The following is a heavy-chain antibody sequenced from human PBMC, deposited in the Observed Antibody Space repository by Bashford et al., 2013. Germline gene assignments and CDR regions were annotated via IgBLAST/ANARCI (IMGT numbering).Heavy chain of an antibody. D-gene: IGHD3-10*01. CDR1: GGSISSDY. V-gene: IGHV4-59*01. CDR3: VRRNHRGSNYYFDS. CDR2: IYYTGST. J-gene: IGHJ4*02. Sequence: SETLSLTCTVSGGSISSDYWSWIRQPPGKGLEWIGYIYYTGSTNYNPSLKSRVTISVDTSKNQFSLRLSSVTAADTAVYYCVRRNHRGSNYYFDSWGQGTRRSPSPQ.